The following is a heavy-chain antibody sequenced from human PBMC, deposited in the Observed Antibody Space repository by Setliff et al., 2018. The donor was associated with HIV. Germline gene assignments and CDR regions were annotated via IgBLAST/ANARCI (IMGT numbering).Heavy chain of an antibody. CDR2: ISHTGRA. Sequence: KASETLSLTCSVSGGSVIKDNFYWGWIRQPAGTGLEWIGTISHTGRANYSPSLESRATISLDTSTNHFSLRLASVTAADTAVYFCAKMGDYYDGSGYNYPFNIWGQGTLVTVSS. J-gene: IGHJ1*01. CDR1: GGSVIKDNFY. CDR3: AKMGDYYDGSGYNYPFNI. D-gene: IGHD3-22*01. V-gene: IGHV4-39*01.